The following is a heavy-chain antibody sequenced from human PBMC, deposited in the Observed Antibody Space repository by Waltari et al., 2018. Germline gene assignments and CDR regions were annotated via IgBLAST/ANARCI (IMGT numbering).Heavy chain of an antibody. J-gene: IGHJ4*02. V-gene: IGHV4-34*01. CDR3: ARSARGLRRGPPSRFGHFEY. CDR1: RGSFSDSY. D-gene: IGHD3-10*01. CDR2: INHSGSM. Sequence: QVQLQQWGAGLMKPSETLSLTCAVYRGSFSDSYYSWIRQPPGKGLEWIGEINHSGSMNSAPSLKSRITMSVHTSKARFALCLRSVSAADTALYYWARSARGLRRGPPSRFGHFEYWGQGPLVTVSS.